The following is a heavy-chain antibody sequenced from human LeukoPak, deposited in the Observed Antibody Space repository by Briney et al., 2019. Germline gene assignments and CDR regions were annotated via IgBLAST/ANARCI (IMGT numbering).Heavy chain of an antibody. D-gene: IGHD6-19*01. V-gene: IGHV3-9*01. J-gene: IGHJ3*02. Sequence: GRSLRLSCAASGFTFDDYAMPWVRQAPGKGLEWVSGISWNSGSIGYADSVKGRFTISRDNAKNSLYLQMNSLRAEDTALYYCAKEGGEWLVFDAFDIWGQGTMVTVSS. CDR2: ISWNSGSI. CDR1: GFTFDDYA. CDR3: AKEGGEWLVFDAFDI.